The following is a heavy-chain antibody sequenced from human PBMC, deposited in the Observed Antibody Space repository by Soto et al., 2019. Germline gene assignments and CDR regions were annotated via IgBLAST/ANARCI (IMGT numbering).Heavy chain of an antibody. D-gene: IGHD1-26*01. J-gene: IGHJ1*01. CDR3: ARDQGDGSRRSRTAPQC. CDR2: SYYSGST. Sequence: SETLSLTCTVAGGSISSGGYSWSWIRLYPGKGLAWIGYSYYSGSTYYNPSRKSRVTLSVDTSKNQFSLKLSSVTAADTAVDYCARDQGDGSRRSRTAPQCWGKGPLGTVAT. V-gene: IGHV4-31*03. CDR1: GGSISSGGYS.